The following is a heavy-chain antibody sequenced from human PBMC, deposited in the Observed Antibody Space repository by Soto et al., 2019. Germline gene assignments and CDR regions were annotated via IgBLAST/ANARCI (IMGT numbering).Heavy chain of an antibody. CDR2: ISYDGSNK. CDR3: ARGTADWFYP. J-gene: IGHJ5*02. V-gene: IGHV3-30-3*01. CDR1: GFTFSSYA. Sequence: GGSLRLSCAASGFTFSSYAMHWVRQAPGKGLEWVAVISYDGSNKYYADSVKGRFTISRDNSKNTLYLQMNSLRAEDTAVYYCARGTADWFYPRAQGTLVTVSS.